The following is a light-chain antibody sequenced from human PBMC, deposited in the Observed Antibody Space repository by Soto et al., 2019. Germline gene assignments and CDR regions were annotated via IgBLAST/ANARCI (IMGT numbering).Light chain of an antibody. Sequence: PGERATVPCRASQNVGSNLAWYQLKPGQAPRLLIYDASTRATGIPARFSGSGSGTDFTLTISNLQSEDIAVYYCQQYHHWPLTFGGGTKVEI. V-gene: IGKV3-15*01. CDR2: DAS. CDR3: QQYHHWPLT. J-gene: IGKJ4*01. CDR1: QNVGSN.